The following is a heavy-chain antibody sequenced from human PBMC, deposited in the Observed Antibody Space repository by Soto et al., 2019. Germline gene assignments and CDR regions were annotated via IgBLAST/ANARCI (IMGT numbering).Heavy chain of an antibody. V-gene: IGHV1-69*06. Sequence: SVKVSCKASGYTFTSYSINWVRQAPGQGLEWMGGIIPIFGTANYAQKFQGRVTITADKSTSTAYMALSSLRSEDTAVYYCANGYCSGGSCYLSAFDIWGQGTMVTVSS. CDR1: GYTFTSYS. CDR2: IIPIFGTA. J-gene: IGHJ3*02. CDR3: ANGYCSGGSCYLSAFDI. D-gene: IGHD2-15*01.